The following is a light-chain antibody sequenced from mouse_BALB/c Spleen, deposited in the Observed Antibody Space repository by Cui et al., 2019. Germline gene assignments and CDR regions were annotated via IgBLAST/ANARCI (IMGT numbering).Light chain of an antibody. J-gene: IGKJ2*01. V-gene: IGKV6-15*01. CDR2: SAS. CDR3: QQYNSYPYT. CDR1: QNVGTN. Sequence: DIVMTQSQKFMSTSVGDRVSVTCMASQNVGTNVAWYQQKPGQSPKALIYSASYRYSGVPERFTGSGSGTDFTITISNVQSEDLAEYFCQQYNSYPYTFGGGTKLEIK.